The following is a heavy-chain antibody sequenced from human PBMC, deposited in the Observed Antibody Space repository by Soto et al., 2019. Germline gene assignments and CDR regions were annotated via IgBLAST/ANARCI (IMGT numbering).Heavy chain of an antibody. D-gene: IGHD6-19*01. CDR3: ARLGYSSGWPLNY. Sequence: GESLKISCKGSGYSFTSYWISWVRQMTGKGLEWMGRIDPSDSYTNYSPSFQGHVTISADKPISTAYLQWSSLKASAPAMYYGARLGYSSGWPLNYWGKGTLVTASS. J-gene: IGHJ4*02. CDR2: IDPSDSYT. V-gene: IGHV5-10-1*01. CDR1: GYSFTSYW.